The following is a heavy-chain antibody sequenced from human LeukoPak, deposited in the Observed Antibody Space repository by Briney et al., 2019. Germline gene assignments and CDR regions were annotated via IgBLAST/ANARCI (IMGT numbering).Heavy chain of an antibody. V-gene: IGHV4-59*08. CDR3: ARSSVLPPADDY. CDR2: IYYSGST. J-gene: IGHJ4*02. D-gene: IGHD6-13*01. CDR1: GGSISSYY. Sequence: SETLSLTCTVSGGSISSYYWSWIRQPPGKGLEWSGYIYYSGSTNYNPSLKSRVTISVDTSKNQFSLKLSSVTAADTAVYYCARSSVLPPADDYWGQGTLVTVSS.